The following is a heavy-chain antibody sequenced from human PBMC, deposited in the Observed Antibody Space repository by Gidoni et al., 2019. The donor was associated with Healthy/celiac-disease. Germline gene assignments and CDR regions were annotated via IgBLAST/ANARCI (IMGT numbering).Heavy chain of an antibody. J-gene: IGHJ4*02. CDR2: IYYRGST. V-gene: IGHV4-61*01. D-gene: IGHD3-10*01. Sequence: QVQLQESGPGLVKPSETLSLTCTVSGGSVSSGSYYWSWIRQPPGKGLEWIGYIYYRGSTNYNPSLKSRVTISVDTSKNQFSLKLSSVTAADTAVYYCAGYGSGSHFDYWGQGTLVTVSS. CDR3: AGYGSGSHFDY. CDR1: GGSVSSGSYY.